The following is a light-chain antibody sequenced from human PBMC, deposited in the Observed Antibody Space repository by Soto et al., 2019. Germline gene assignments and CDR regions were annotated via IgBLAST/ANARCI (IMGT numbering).Light chain of an antibody. CDR1: SGINVGYYR. Sequence: QPVLTQPASLSASPGASASLTCTLRSGINVGYYRIYWYQQKPGSPPQYLLRYKSDSDKQQGSGVPSRFSGSKDASANAGILLISGLQSDDEADYYCMTWHSSAWVFGGGTQLTVL. J-gene: IGLJ3*02. CDR3: MTWHSSAWV. V-gene: IGLV5-45*01. CDR2: YKSDSDK.